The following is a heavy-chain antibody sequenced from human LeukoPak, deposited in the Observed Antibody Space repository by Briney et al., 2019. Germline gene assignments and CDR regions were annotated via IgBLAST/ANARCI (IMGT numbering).Heavy chain of an antibody. CDR3: ARGLPDSSGYVDWYFDL. D-gene: IGHD3-22*01. V-gene: IGHV4-59*01. CDR2: IYYSGST. J-gene: IGHJ2*01. Sequence: SETLSLTCTVSGGSISSYYWSWIRQPPGKGLEWIGYIYYSGSTNYNPSLKSRVTISVDTSKNLFSLKLSSVTAADTAVYYCARGLPDSSGYVDWYFDLWGRGTLVTVSS. CDR1: GGSISSYY.